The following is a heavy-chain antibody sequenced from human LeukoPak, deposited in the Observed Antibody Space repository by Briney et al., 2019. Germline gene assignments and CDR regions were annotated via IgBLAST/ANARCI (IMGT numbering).Heavy chain of an antibody. CDR2: ISGSGGST. CDR3: AKTSGVLRYSDWLLTPFDY. CDR1: RFTFSNFA. J-gene: IGHJ4*02. Sequence: GGSLRLSCAASRFTFSNFAMSWVRQAPGKGLEWVSAISGSGGSTYYADSVKGRFTISRDNSKNALFLQMNSLRAEDTAVYYCAKTSGVLRYSDWLLTPFDYWGQGTLVTVSS. V-gene: IGHV3-23*01. D-gene: IGHD3-9*01.